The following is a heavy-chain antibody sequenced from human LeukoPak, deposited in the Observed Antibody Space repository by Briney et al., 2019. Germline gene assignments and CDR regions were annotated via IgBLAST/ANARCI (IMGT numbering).Heavy chain of an antibody. J-gene: IGHJ4*02. CDR1: GDSITSGRYY. D-gene: IGHD6-19*01. CDR2: IYSSGNT. CDR3: ARQSITVAGISFDY. Sequence: SETLSLTCTVSGDSITSGRYYWSWIRQPAGKELEWIGRIYSSGNTDYHPYIVSLKSRVSLSLDTSKNQFFLDLTSVTAADTAVYYCARQSITVAGISFDYWGQGTLVTVSS. V-gene: IGHV4-61*02.